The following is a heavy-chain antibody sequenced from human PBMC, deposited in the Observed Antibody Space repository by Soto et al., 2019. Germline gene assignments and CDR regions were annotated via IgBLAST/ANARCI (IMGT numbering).Heavy chain of an antibody. V-gene: IGHV3-21*01. D-gene: IGHD1-26*01. CDR2: ISSSSSYI. J-gene: IGHJ4*02. CDR1: GFTFSSYS. Sequence: PGGSLRLSCAASGFTFSSYSMNWVRQAPGKGLEWVSSISSSSSYIYYADSVKGRFTISRDNAKNSLYLQMNSLRAEDTAVYYCARDGGYYKTTLDYWGQGTLVTVSS. CDR3: ARDGGYYKTTLDY.